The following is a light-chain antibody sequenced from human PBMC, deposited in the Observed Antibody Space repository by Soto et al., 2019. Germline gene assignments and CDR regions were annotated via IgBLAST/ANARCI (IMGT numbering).Light chain of an antibody. J-gene: IGKJ1*01. Sequence: EIVMTQSPATLSVSPGERATLSCRASQSVSSNLAWYQQKPGQAPRLLIYGASTRATGIPARFSGSGSGTEFTLTISSLQSEDSATYYCQHYNTWPWTFGQGTKVEIK. CDR3: QHYNTWPWT. V-gene: IGKV3-15*01. CDR1: QSVSSN. CDR2: GAS.